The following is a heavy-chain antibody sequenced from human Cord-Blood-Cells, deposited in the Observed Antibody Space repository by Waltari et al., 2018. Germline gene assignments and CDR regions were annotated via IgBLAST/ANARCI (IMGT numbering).Heavy chain of an antibody. CDR3: ARERVPNWFDP. V-gene: IGHV3-53*01. CDR1: GFTVSSNY. J-gene: IGHJ5*02. CDR2: IYSGGST. Sequence: EVQLVESGGGLIQPGGSLRLSCAASGFTVSSNYMSWVRQAPGKGLEWVAVIYSGGSTYYADSVKGRFTISRDNSKNTRYLQMNSLRAEDTAVYYCARERVPNWFDPWGQGTLVTVSS.